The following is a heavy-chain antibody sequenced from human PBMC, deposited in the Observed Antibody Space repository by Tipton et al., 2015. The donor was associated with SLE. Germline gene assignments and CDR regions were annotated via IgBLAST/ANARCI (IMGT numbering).Heavy chain of an antibody. CDR2: INLDIGGA. CDR3: ARSSGTAALNWFDP. Sequence: QSGPEVKKPGSSVKVFCKASGGTFSSYAISWVRQAPGQGLEWMGRINLDIGGANYAQNFQGSVTLTRDTSINTAYMGLSRLRFDDAAVYYCARSSGTAALNWFDPWGQGTLVSVSS. J-gene: IGHJ5*02. D-gene: IGHD6-6*01. CDR1: GGTFSSYA. V-gene: IGHV1-2*06.